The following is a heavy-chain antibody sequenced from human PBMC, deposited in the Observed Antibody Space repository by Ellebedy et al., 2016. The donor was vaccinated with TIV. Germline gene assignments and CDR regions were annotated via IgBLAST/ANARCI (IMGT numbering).Heavy chain of an antibody. CDR3: AGREMATSPMDY. CDR2: LYYSGST. V-gene: IGHV4-59*08. J-gene: IGHJ4*02. Sequence: MPSETLSLTCTVPGGSISSYYWSWIRQPPGKGLEWIGYLYYSGSTNYNPSLKSRVTISVDTSKNQFSLKLSSVTAADTAVYYCAGREMATSPMDYWGQGTLVTVSS. D-gene: IGHD5-24*01. CDR1: GGSISSYY.